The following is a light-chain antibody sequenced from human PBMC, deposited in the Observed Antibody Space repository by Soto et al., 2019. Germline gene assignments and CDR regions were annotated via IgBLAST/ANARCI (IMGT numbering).Light chain of an antibody. V-gene: IGLV2-8*01. J-gene: IGLJ1*01. Sequence: QSVLTQPPSASGSPGQSVTISCTGTSRDVGGYNYVSWYQQHPGKAPKLMIYEVNKRPSGVPDRFSGSKSGNTASLTVSGLQAEDEADYFCSSFAGSIFYVFGTGTKATVL. CDR3: SSFAGSIFYV. CDR2: EVN. CDR1: SRDVGGYNY.